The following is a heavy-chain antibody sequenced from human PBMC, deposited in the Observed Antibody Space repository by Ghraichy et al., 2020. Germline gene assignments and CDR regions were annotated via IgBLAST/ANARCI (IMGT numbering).Heavy chain of an antibody. V-gene: IGHV3-33*01. Sequence: GGSLRLSCVTSQIPFSTSGMHWVRQAPGKGLEWVATIWHDESNKYYVDSVKGRFTISRDNSKNTLYLQMNSLRVDDTAVYYCVRDSGRTCADHWGQGTLVTVSS. D-gene: IGHD1-26*01. CDR2: IWHDESNK. CDR1: QIPFSTSG. J-gene: IGHJ4*02. CDR3: VRDSGRTCADH.